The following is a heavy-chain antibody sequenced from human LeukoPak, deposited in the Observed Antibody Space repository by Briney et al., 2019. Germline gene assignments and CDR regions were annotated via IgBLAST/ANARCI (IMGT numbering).Heavy chain of an antibody. Sequence: GGSLRLSCAASGFTFSNYAMSWVRQAPGKGLEWISTISGSGQTYYSESVKGRFTISRDNSKNTLYLQMSDLRGEDTAVYYCAREKFTNWGQGTLVTVSS. CDR2: ISGSGQT. V-gene: IGHV3-23*01. CDR3: AREKFTN. J-gene: IGHJ4*02. CDR1: GFTFSNYA. D-gene: IGHD2-2*01.